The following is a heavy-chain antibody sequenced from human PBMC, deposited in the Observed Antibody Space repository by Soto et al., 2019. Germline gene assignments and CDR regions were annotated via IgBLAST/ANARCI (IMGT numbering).Heavy chain of an antibody. CDR3: AADVGVSSRTFDY. Sequence: QVQLVQSGAEVRKPGSSVKVSCTASGGTFSTYAISWVRQAPGQGLEWMGGIIPIFGTANYAQKFQGRVTITADESTSTAYMELSSLRSEDTAVYYCAADVGVSSRTFDYWGQGSLVSVSS. CDR1: GGTFSTYA. J-gene: IGHJ4*02. D-gene: IGHD1-26*01. CDR2: IIPIFGTA. V-gene: IGHV1-69*01.